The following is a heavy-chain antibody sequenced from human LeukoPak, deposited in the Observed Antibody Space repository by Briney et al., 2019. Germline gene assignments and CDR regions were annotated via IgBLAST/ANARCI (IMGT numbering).Heavy chain of an antibody. V-gene: IGHV3-30*04. CDR2: ISYDGSNK. CDR1: GFTFSSYA. D-gene: IGHD3-22*01. J-gene: IGHJ3*02. CDR3: ARLLAGSGYARDAFDI. Sequence: GGSLRLSCAASGFTFSSYAMHWVRQAPGKGLEWVAVISYDGSNKYYADSVKGRFTISRDNSKNTLYLQMNSLRAEDTAVYSCARLLAGSGYARDAFDIWGQGTMVTVSS.